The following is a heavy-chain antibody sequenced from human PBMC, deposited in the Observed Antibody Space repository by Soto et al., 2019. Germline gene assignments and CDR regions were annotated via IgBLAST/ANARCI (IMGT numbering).Heavy chain of an antibody. CDR1: GGSFSGYY. D-gene: IGHD3-10*01. CDR2: INHSGST. J-gene: IGHJ4*02. Sequence: TSETLSLTCAVYGGSFSGYYWSWIRQPPGKGLEWIGEINHSGSTNYNPSLKSRVTISVDTSKNQFSLKLSSVTAADTAVYYCARVNDGSGAFDYWGQGTLVTAPQ. V-gene: IGHV4-34*01. CDR3: ARVNDGSGAFDY.